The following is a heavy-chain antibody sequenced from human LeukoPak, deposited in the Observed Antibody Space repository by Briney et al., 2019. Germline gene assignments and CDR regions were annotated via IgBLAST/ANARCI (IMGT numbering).Heavy chain of an antibody. J-gene: IGHJ4*02. D-gene: IGHD5-18*01. Sequence: GGSLRLSCAASGFTFSSYSMNWVRQAPGKGLEWVSSISSSSNYIYYADSVKGRFTISRDNAKNSLYLQMNSLRAEDTAVHYCARHEYSYGYNYWGQGTLVTVSS. CDR3: ARHEYSYGYNY. CDR2: ISSSSNYI. CDR1: GFTFSSYS. V-gene: IGHV3-21*01.